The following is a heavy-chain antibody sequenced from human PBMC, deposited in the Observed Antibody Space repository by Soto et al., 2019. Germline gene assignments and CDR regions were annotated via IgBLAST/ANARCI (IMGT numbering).Heavy chain of an antibody. CDR3: ARVTNSDCSGGSCYGKYYFDY. D-gene: IGHD2-15*01. J-gene: IGHJ4*02. Sequence: QVQLVQSGAEVKKPGSSVKVSCKASGGTFSSYAISWVRQAPGQGLEWMGGIIPIFGTANYAQKFQGRVTITADESTSTAYTELSSLRSEDTAVYYCARVTNSDCSGGSCYGKYYFDYWGQGTLVTVSS. CDR2: IIPIFGTA. CDR1: GGTFSSYA. V-gene: IGHV1-69*12.